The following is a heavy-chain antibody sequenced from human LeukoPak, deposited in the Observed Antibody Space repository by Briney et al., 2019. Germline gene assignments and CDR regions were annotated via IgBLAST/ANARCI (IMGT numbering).Heavy chain of an antibody. Sequence: SETLSLTCAVSGGSISSSNWWRWVRQPPGKGLEWIGEIYHSGSTNYNPSLKSRVTISVDKSKNQFSLKLSSVTAADTAVYYCARGGISRGWYLQYFDYWGQGTLVTVSA. J-gene: IGHJ4*02. V-gene: IGHV4-4*02. D-gene: IGHD6-19*01. CDR3: ARGGISRGWYLQYFDY. CDR1: GGSISSSNW. CDR2: IYHSGST.